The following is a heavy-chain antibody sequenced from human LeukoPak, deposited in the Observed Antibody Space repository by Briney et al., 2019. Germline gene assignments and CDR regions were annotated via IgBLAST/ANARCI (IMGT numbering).Heavy chain of an antibody. D-gene: IGHD3-22*01. V-gene: IGHV1-2*02. CDR3: ARCSPGDSSNFYAVLQY. CDR2: LNPNSGGT. CDR1: GYTFTGYY. J-gene: IGHJ4*02. Sequence: ASVKVSCKASGYTFTGYYIHWVRQAPGQGLEWMGWLNPNSGGTNYAQKFQGRVTMTGDTSISTAYVELSRLRSDDTAVYYCARCSPGDSSNFYAVLQYWGQGTQVTVST.